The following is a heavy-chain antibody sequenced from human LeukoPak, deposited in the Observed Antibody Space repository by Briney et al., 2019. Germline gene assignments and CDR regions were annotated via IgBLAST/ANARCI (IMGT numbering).Heavy chain of an antibody. CDR1: GFTFSSYE. Sequence: PGGSLRLSCAASGFTFSSYEMNWVRQAPGKGLEWVSYISSSGSTIYYADSVKGRFTISRDNSKNTLYLQMNSLRAEDTAVYYCAKEDHWNDVFDYWGQGTLVTVSS. V-gene: IGHV3-48*03. CDR2: ISSSGSTI. CDR3: AKEDHWNDVFDY. J-gene: IGHJ4*02. D-gene: IGHD1-1*01.